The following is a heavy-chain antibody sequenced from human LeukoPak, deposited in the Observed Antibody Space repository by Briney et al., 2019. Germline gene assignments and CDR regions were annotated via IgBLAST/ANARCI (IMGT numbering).Heavy chain of an antibody. V-gene: IGHV1-69*05. CDR1: GVTFSDYT. J-gene: IGHJ4*02. CDR3: ARCHPKQQLAYFDY. CDR2: IIPIFGTI. D-gene: IGHD6-13*01. Sequence: GASVKVSCKASGVTFSDYTISWVRQAPGQGLEWMGGIIPIFGTIYYAQKLQGRVTITTDESTPTAYMELSSLRSEDTAVYYCARCHPKQQLAYFDYWGQGSLVTVSS.